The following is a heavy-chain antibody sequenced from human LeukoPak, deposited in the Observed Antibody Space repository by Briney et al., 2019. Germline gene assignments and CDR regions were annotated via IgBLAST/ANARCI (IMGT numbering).Heavy chain of an antibody. Sequence: SETLSLTCTVSGGSISSSSYYWGWIRQPPGKGLEWIGSIYYSGSTYYNPSLKSRVTISVDTSKNRFSLKLSSVTAADTAVYYCAREVAATAGGLHLDHWGQGTLVTVSS. CDR2: IYYSGST. D-gene: IGHD6-13*01. V-gene: IGHV4-39*07. J-gene: IGHJ4*02. CDR1: GGSISSSSYY. CDR3: AREVAATAGGLHLDH.